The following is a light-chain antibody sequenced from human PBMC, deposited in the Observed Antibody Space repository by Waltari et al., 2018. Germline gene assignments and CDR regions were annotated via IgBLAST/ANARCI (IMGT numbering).Light chain of an antibody. V-gene: IGKV3-20*01. Sequence: IVLTQSPGTLSLSPGERATLSCRASQSFTSISLTWYQQKIGQAPRLLIYGTSSRATGLPDRFSGSGSGTDFTLTISRLEPEDFAVYYCQQYDGEVLTFGGGTKVEI. CDR2: GTS. CDR1: QSFTSIS. J-gene: IGKJ4*01. CDR3: QQYDGEVLT.